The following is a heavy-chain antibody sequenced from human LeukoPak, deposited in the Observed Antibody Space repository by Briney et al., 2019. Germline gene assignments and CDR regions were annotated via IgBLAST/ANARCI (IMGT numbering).Heavy chain of an antibody. D-gene: IGHD3-22*01. CDR1: GGSISSGGYY. J-gene: IGHJ4*02. CDR3: ARGDRDFTYYYDSSGYYYYPAHFDY. Sequence: SETLSLTCTVSGGSISSGGYYWSWIRQHPGKGLEWIGYIYYSGSTYYNPSLKSRVTISVDTSKNQFSLKLCSVTAADTAVYYCARGDRDFTYYYDSSGYYYYPAHFDYWGQGTLVTVSS. CDR2: IYYSGST. V-gene: IGHV4-31*03.